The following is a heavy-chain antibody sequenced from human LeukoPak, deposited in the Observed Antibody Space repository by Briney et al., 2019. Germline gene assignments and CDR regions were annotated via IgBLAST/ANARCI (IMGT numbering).Heavy chain of an antibody. CDR2: TSSGGSTI. J-gene: IGHJ4*02. D-gene: IGHD6-6*01. CDR1: AFTFSDFH. Sequence: GGSLRLSCAASAFTFSDFHMSWIRQAPGKGLEWVSHTSSGGSTIYYADSVKGRFTISRDNAKNSLYLQMNSLRAEDTAVYYCARGDRPLDYWGQGTLVTVSS. V-gene: IGHV3-11*01. CDR3: ARGDRPLDY.